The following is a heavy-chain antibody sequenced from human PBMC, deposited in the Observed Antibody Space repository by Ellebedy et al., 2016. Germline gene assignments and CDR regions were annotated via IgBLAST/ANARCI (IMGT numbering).Heavy chain of an antibody. CDR1: GFSFTGYV. V-gene: IGHV3-23*01. D-gene: IGHD3-16*02. Sequence: GESLKISCSGSGFSFTGYVMHWVRQAPGKGLEWVSTISGSAISTYYTDSVKGRFTISSDESKNTVFLQMNSLRAEDTATYYCARDLGGFLGFDSWGQGTVVTVSS. CDR3: ARDLGGFLGFDS. J-gene: IGHJ4*02. CDR2: ISGSAIST.